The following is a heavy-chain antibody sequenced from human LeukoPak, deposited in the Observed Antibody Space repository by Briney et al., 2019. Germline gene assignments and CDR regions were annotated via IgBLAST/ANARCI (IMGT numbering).Heavy chain of an antibody. CDR3: AKAVGSSWHIFDY. Sequence: GGSLRLSCAASEFTFSRHAMNWVRQAPGNGLEWVSFVSGGSDTTKYADSVKGRFTISRDNSKNTLYLQMNSLRDEDTAIYYCAKAVGSSWHIFDYWGQGTLVTVSS. D-gene: IGHD6-13*01. CDR2: VSGGSDTT. CDR1: EFTFSRHA. J-gene: IGHJ4*02. V-gene: IGHV3-23*01.